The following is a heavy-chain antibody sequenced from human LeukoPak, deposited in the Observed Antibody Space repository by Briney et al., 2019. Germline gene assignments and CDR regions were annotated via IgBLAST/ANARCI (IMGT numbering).Heavy chain of an antibody. D-gene: IGHD3-10*01. CDR1: GYIFTSYW. CDR2: IYPGDSDT. V-gene: IGHV5-51*01. J-gene: IGHJ3*02. CDR3: ARLPMVRGVIGAFDI. Sequence: GESLRISCKGSGYIFTSYWIGWVRQMPGKGLEWMGIIYPGDSDTRYSPSFQGQVTISADKSISTAYLQWSSLKASDTAMYYCARLPMVRGVIGAFDIWGQGTMVTVSS.